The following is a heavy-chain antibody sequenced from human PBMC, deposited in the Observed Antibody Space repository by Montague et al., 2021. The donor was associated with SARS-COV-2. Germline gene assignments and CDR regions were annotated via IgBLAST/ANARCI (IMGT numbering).Heavy chain of an antibody. V-gene: IGHV3-49*04. CDR3: TGATQNG. CDR1: GFTFGDYV. D-gene: IGHD2-8*01. J-gene: IGHJ4*02. CDR2: IRSKAYGETT. Sequence: SLRLSCAASGFTFGDYVLTWVRQAPGKGLEWVGFIRSKAYGETTEFAASVKDRFSISRDDSKSVAYLQMNSLKIEDTAVYYCTGATQNGWGQGTLVTVSS.